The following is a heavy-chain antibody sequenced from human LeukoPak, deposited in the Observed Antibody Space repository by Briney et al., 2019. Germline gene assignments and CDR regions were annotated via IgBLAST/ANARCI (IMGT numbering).Heavy chain of an antibody. CDR1: GFTFSSHW. J-gene: IGHJ4*02. Sequence: GGSLRLSCAASGFTFSSHWMTWIRQSPGKGLEWVSFISSGGDTIYYADSVKGRFIISRDNAKNSLYLQMNSLRAEDTAMYYCARAGYYDVFTGYFDWGQGTLVTVSS. D-gene: IGHD3-9*01. V-gene: IGHV3-11*01. CDR2: ISSGGDTI. CDR3: ARAGYYDVFTGYFD.